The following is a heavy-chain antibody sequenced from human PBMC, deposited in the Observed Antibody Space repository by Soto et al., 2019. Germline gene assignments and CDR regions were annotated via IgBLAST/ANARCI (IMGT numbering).Heavy chain of an antibody. CDR1: GFNFGSGW. J-gene: IGHJ4*02. V-gene: IGHV3-74*01. Sequence: EVQLVESGGGLVQPGGSLRLSCAASGFNFGSGWMNWVRQAPGKGLVWVSRIDSDGSRPTYADSVKGRFTISRDNAKNTLYLQMSSLTAEDTALYYCSRDPLNYYDSDWGQGTLVTVSS. CDR3: SRDPLNYYDSD. CDR2: IDSDGSRP. D-gene: IGHD3-22*01.